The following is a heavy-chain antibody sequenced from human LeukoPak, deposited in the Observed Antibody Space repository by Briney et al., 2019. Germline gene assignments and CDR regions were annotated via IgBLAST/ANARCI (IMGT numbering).Heavy chain of an antibody. V-gene: IGHV4-61*02. Sequence: PSETLSLTCTVSGASINSGSYYWAWIRQPPGRGLEWIGRIYTTGSTNYNPSLKSRVTVSVDTSKNQFSLKLSSVTAADAAVYYCATMNWNDGGYYFDYWGQGTLATVSS. D-gene: IGHD1-1*01. CDR1: GASINSGSYY. CDR2: IYTTGST. CDR3: ATMNWNDGGYYFDY. J-gene: IGHJ4*02.